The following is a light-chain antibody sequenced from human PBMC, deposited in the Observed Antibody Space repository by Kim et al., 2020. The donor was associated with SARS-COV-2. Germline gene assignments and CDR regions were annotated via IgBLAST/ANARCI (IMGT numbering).Light chain of an antibody. Sequence: DIQMTQSPSSLSASVGDRVTLTCRASQSISLYLNWYQQKPGKAPHLLIYKTFNLQSGVPSRFSGSGSGTEFTLTISSLLPEDFATYYCHQSFTSPPTFGQGTKLEI. CDR1: QSISLY. CDR3: HQSFTSPPT. CDR2: KTF. V-gene: IGKV1-39*01. J-gene: IGKJ1*01.